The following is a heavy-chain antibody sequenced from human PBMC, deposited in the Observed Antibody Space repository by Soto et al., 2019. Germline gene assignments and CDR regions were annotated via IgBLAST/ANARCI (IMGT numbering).Heavy chain of an antibody. CDR2: IWYDGSNK. CDR1: GFTFSSYG. CDR3: ARGVAAMVSGFDY. J-gene: IGHJ4*02. V-gene: IGHV3-33*01. D-gene: IGHD5-18*01. Sequence: QVQLVESGGGVVQPGRSLRLSCEASGFTFSSYGMHWVRQAPGKGLEWVAVIWYDGSNKYYADSVKGRFTISRDNSKNTLYLQMNSLRAEDTAVYYCARGVAAMVSGFDYWGQGPLVTVSS.